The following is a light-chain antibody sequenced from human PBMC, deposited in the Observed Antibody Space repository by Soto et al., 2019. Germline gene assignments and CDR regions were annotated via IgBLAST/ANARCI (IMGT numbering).Light chain of an antibody. CDR3: QHYNAFSRT. V-gene: IGKV1-39*01. J-gene: IGKJ1*01. CDR1: QSISSY. Sequence: DIQMTQSPSSLSASVGDRVTITCRASQSISSYLNWYQQKPGKAPKLLIYAASSLQSGVPSRFSVSGSGTDFTLTISSLQPDDFATYYCQHYNAFSRTFGQGTKVDIK. CDR2: AAS.